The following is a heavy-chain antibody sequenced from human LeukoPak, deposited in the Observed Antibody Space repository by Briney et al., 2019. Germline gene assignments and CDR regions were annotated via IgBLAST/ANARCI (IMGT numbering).Heavy chain of an antibody. V-gene: IGHV3-30*18. J-gene: IGHJ4*02. Sequence: GGSLRLSCAASGFTFSSYGMHWVRQAPGKGLEWVAVISYDADNKYYVGSVRGRFNTSRDNSKNMLYLQMNSLRADDTAMYYCAKDVGDGSGRLNYFAHWGQGTLLTVCS. D-gene: IGHD3-10*01. CDR1: GFTFSSYG. CDR2: ISYDADNK. CDR3: AKDVGDGSGRLNYFAH.